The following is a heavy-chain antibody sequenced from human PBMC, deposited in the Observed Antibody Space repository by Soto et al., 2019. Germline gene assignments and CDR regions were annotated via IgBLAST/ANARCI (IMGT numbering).Heavy chain of an antibody. CDR1: GFTFSSYA. V-gene: IGHV3-30-3*01. J-gene: IGHJ4*02. Sequence: QVQLVESGGGVVQPGRSLRLSCAASGFTFSSYAMHWVRQAPGKGLEWVAVISYDGSNKYYADSVKGRFTISRDNSKNGLYLQMNSLRAEDTAVYYCARGWRDTMVRGAMGYYFDYWGQGTLVTVSS. D-gene: IGHD3-10*01. CDR3: ARGWRDTMVRGAMGYYFDY. CDR2: ISYDGSNK.